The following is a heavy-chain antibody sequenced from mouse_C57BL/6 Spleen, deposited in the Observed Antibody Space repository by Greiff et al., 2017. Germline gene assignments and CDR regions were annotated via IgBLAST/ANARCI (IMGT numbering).Heavy chain of an antibody. CDR3: ARGYGNSAWFAY. D-gene: IGHD2-10*02. CDR2: IYPGSGST. Sequence: VQLQQPGAELVKPGASVKMSCKASGYTFTSYWITWVKQRPGQGLEWIGDIYPGSGSTNYNEKFKSKATLTVDTSSSTAYMQLSSLTSEDSAVYYCARGYGNSAWFAYWGQGTLVTVSA. J-gene: IGHJ3*01. CDR1: GYTFTSYW. V-gene: IGHV1-55*01.